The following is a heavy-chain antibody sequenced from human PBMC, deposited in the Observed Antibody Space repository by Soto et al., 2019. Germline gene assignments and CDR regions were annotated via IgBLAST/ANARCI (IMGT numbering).Heavy chain of an antibody. V-gene: IGHV4-31*03. CDR1: GGSINSGGYY. D-gene: IGHD5-18*01. CDR3: ARAGAYGYD. J-gene: IGHJ4*02. CDR2: IYYGGST. Sequence: LSLTCTVSGGSINSGGYYWSWIRQHPEKGLEWIGYIYYGGSTSYNPSLKSRVTISVDTSKNQFSLKLSSVTAADTAIYYCARAGAYGYDWGQGTLVTVSS.